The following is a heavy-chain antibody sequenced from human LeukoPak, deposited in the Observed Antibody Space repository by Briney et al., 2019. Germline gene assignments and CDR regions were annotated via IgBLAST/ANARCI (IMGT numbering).Heavy chain of an antibody. CDR3: AKGIAAAGPYFDY. V-gene: IGHV3-23*01. CDR1: GFTFSSYA. D-gene: IGHD6-13*01. CDR2: ISGGGSST. Sequence: GGSLRLSCAASGFTFSSYAMSWVRQAPGKGLEWASAISGGGSSTYYADSVGGRFTISRDNSKNTLYLQMNSLRAEDTAIYYCAKGIAAAGPYFDYWGQGTLVTVSS. J-gene: IGHJ4*02.